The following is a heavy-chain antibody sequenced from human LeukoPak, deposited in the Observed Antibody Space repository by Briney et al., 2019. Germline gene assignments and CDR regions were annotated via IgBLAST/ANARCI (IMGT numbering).Heavy chain of an antibody. Sequence: GASVKVSCKASGYTFTSYGISWVRQAPGQELEWMGWISAYNGNTNYAQKLQGRVTMTTDTSTSTAYMELRSLRSDDTAVYYCARDSVSMITFGGVIPRPFDYWGQGTLVTVSS. CDR2: ISAYNGNT. D-gene: IGHD3-16*02. CDR1: GYTFTSYG. V-gene: IGHV1-18*01. J-gene: IGHJ4*02. CDR3: ARDSVSMITFGGVIPRPFDY.